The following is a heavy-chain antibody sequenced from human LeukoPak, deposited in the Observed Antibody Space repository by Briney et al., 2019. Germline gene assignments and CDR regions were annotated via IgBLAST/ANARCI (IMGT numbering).Heavy chain of an antibody. Sequence: ASVKVSCKASGYTFTSYYMHWVRQAPGQGLEWMGLINPSGSSTSYAQKFQGRLSLTRDMSTSTDYMELSSLRSEDTAVYYCARGNSVGGTAWWFDPWGQGTLVTVSS. V-gene: IGHV1-46*01. J-gene: IGHJ5*02. CDR3: ARGNSVGGTAWWFDP. D-gene: IGHD1-26*01. CDR2: INPSGSST. CDR1: GYTFTSYY.